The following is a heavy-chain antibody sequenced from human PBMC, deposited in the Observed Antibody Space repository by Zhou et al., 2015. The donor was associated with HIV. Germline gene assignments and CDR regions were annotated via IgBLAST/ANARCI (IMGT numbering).Heavy chain of an antibody. J-gene: IGHJ2*01. V-gene: IGHV1-58*01. CDR2: IVVGSGDT. CDR3: AADREVVITGQQNWYFDL. CDR1: GFTFSTSA. D-gene: IGHD3-22*01. Sequence: QMQLVQSGPEVTKPGTSLKVSCKASGFTFSTSAVQWVRQARGQRLEWIGWIVVGSGDTNYAQNFQERVTITRDKSTSTVYMELSSLRSEDTAVYYCAADREVVITGQQNWYFDLWGRGTWSLSPQ.